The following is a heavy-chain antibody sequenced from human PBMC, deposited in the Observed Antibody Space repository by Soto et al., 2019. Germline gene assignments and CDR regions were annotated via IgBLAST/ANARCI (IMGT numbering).Heavy chain of an antibody. J-gene: IGHJ4*02. CDR1: GASVTGFY. CDR2: VFHSGSS. CDR3: ARDPPY. V-gene: IGHV4-59*02. Sequence: SETLSLTCTVSGASVTGFYWSWIRQPPGKGLEWIGYVFHSGSSNYNPSLKSRVTISVDTSKSQISLRLTSVTAADTAVYYCARDPPYWGQGTLVTVSS.